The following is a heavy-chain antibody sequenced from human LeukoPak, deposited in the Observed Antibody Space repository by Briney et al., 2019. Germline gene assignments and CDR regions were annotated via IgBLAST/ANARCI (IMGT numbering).Heavy chain of an antibody. CDR2: FDPEDGET. CDR3: AKGFFGSGSFPHNFDH. CDR1: GYTLTEFS. D-gene: IGHD3-10*01. Sequence: ASVKVSCKVSGYTLTEFSMHWVRQAPGKGLEWMGGFDPEDGETIYAQKFQGRVTMTEDTSTDTAYLELSSLRSEDTAVYYCAKGFFGSGSFPHNFDHWGQGTLVTVSS. V-gene: IGHV1-24*01. J-gene: IGHJ4*02.